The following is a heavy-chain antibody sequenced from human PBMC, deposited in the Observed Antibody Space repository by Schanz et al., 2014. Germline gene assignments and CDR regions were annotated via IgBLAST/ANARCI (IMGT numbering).Heavy chain of an antibody. Sequence: EVRLVESGGGLVKPGGSLRLSCAASGFTFSSYSMSWVRQAPGKGLGWVSFISSSSDYINYADSVKGRFTISRVDAKNSVHLQMNSLRAEDTAFYYCARFRVHYSDFWGQGVLVTVSS. CDR2: ISSSSDYI. CDR1: GFTFSSYS. D-gene: IGHD3-10*01. V-gene: IGHV3-21*02. J-gene: IGHJ4*02. CDR3: ARFRVHYSDF.